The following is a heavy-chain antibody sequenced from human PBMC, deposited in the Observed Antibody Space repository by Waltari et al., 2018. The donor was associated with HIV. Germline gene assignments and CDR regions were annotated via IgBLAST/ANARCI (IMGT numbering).Heavy chain of an antibody. CDR3: ARGYYGSGSYPRGMDV. J-gene: IGHJ6*02. CDR2: INHSGST. D-gene: IGHD3-10*01. Sequence: QVQLQQWGAGLLKPSETLSLTCAVYGGSFSGYYCSWIRHPPGKGLGWIGEINHSGSTNYNPSLKSRVTISVDTSKNQFSLKLSSVTAADTAVYYCARGYYGSGSYPRGMDVWGRGTTVTISS. CDR1: GGSFSGYY. V-gene: IGHV4-34*01.